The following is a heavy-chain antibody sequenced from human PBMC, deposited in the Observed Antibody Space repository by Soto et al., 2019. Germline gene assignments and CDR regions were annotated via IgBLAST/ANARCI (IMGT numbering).Heavy chain of an antibody. CDR1: GFTVSSNY. CDR3: ARSGSYEYFQH. V-gene: IGHV3-53*01. CDR2: IYSGGST. D-gene: IGHD1-26*01. J-gene: IGHJ1*01. Sequence: GGSLSLSCAASGFTVSSNYMSWVRQAPGKGLEWVSVIYSGGSTYYADSVKGRFTISRDNSKNTLYLQMNSLRAEDTAVYYCARSGSYEYFQHWGQGTLVTVSS.